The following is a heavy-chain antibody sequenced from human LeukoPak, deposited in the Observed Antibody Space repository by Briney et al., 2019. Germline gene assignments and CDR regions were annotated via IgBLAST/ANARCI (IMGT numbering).Heavy chain of an antibody. CDR3: ARDSIVLMVYAIVSGYYYMDV. D-gene: IGHD2-8*01. J-gene: IGHJ6*03. CDR2: ISAYNGNT. CDR1: GYTFTSYG. V-gene: IGHV1-18*01. Sequence: ASVKVSCKASGYTFTSYGISWVRQAHGQGLEWMGWISAYNGNTNYAQKLQGRVTMTTDTSTSTAYMELRSLRSDDTAMYYCARDSIVLMVYAIVSGYYYMDVWGKGTTVTVSS.